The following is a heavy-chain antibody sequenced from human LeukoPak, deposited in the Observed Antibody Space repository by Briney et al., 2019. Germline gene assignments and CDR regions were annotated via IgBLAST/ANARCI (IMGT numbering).Heavy chain of an antibody. J-gene: IGHJ4*02. V-gene: IGHV4-34*01. CDR2: INHSGST. Sequence: SEPLSLTCAVYGGSFSGYYWSWIRQPPGKGLEWIGEINHSGSTNYNPSLKSRVTISVDTSKNQFSLKLSSVTAADTAVYYCARRRWLVPMPYYFDYWGQGTLVTVSS. CDR3: ARRRWLVPMPYYFDY. D-gene: IGHD6-19*01. CDR1: GGSFSGYY.